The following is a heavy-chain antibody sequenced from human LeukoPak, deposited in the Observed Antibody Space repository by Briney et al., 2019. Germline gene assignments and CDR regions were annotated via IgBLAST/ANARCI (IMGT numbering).Heavy chain of an antibody. CDR3: ARDADGYNYVGNWFDP. Sequence: SVKVSCKASGGTFSSYTISWVRQAPGQGLEWMGRIIPILGIANYAQKFQGRVTITADKSTSTAYMELSSLRSEDTAVYYCARDADGYNYVGNWFDPWGQGILVTVSS. CDR1: GGTFSSYT. V-gene: IGHV1-69*04. D-gene: IGHD5-24*01. J-gene: IGHJ5*02. CDR2: IIPILGIA.